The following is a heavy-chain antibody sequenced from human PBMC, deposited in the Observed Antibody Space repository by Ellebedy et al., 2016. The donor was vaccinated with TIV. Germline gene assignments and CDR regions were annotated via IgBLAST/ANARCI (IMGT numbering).Heavy chain of an antibody. CDR3: AKRVVVAATTYYFDY. J-gene: IGHJ4*02. CDR1: GFTFGNYY. D-gene: IGHD2-15*01. Sequence: GESLKISCAASGFTFGNYYMSWVRQTPGKGLEWVANIKQDESEKDYVDSVKGRFTISRDNAKNSLYLQMNSLRAEDTAVYYCAKRVVVAATTYYFDYWGQGTLVTVSS. V-gene: IGHV3-7*03. CDR2: IKQDESEK.